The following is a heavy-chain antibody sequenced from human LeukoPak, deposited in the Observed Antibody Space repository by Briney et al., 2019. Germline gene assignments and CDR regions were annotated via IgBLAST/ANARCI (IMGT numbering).Heavy chain of an antibody. CDR3: ARHSGDGYCGGDCFYFDY. J-gene: IGHJ4*02. CDR1: GGSISSYY. CDR2: IYYSGST. D-gene: IGHD2-21*02. V-gene: IGHV4-59*01. Sequence: SETLSLTCTVSGGSISSYYWSWIRQPPGKGLEWIGYIYYSGSTNYNPSLKSRVTISVDTSKNQFSLKLSSVTAADTAVYYCARHSGDGYCGGDCFYFDYWGQGTLVTVSS.